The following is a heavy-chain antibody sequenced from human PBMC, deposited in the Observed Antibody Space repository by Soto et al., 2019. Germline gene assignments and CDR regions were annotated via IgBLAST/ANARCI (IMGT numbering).Heavy chain of an antibody. J-gene: IGHJ3*02. D-gene: IGHD2-15*01. V-gene: IGHV3-23*01. Sequence: PGGSLRLSCAASGFTFSSYPMSWVRQAPGKGLEWVSAISGSGGSTYYADSVKGRFTISRDNSKNTRYLQMNSLRAEDTAVYYCAKEMVGGNDAFEIRGQGTMVTVSS. CDR1: GFTFSSYP. CDR3: AKEMVGGNDAFEI. CDR2: ISGSGGST.